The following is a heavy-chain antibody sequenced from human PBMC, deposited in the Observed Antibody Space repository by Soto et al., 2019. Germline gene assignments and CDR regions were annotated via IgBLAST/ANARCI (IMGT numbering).Heavy chain of an antibody. J-gene: IGHJ6*02. V-gene: IGHV3-15*07. CDR3: ATEPYFYDSSGVDV. CDR2: IKREPDGGTT. Sequence: EVQLVESGGGLVKPGGSLRLACAASGFTLRTAWMNWVRQAPGKWLEWVGRIKREPDGGTTDYGVTVRGRFTISRDESQNTLYLQMNSLGTEDTAVYYCATEPYFYDSSGVDVWGQGTTVTVSS. CDR1: GFTLRTAW.